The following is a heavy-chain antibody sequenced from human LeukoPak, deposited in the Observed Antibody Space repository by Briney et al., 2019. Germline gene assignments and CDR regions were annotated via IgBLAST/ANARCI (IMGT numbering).Heavy chain of an antibody. D-gene: IGHD3-10*01. CDR3: AKEGRWSGSYYKVSYYFDY. CDR1: GFTFSSYA. CDR2: ISGSGGST. V-gene: IGHV3-23*01. Sequence: PGGSLRLSCAASGFTFSSYAMSWVRQAPGKGLEWVSAISGSGGSTYYADSVKGRFTISRDNSKNTLYLQMNSLRAEDTAVYYCAKEGRWSGSYYKVSYYFDYWGQGTLVTVSS. J-gene: IGHJ4*02.